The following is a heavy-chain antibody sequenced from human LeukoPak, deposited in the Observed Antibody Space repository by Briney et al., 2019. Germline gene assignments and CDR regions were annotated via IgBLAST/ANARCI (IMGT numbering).Heavy chain of an antibody. V-gene: IGHV4-59*08. CDR1: GGAISNYY. Sequence: SETLSLTCTVSGGAISNYYWSWIRQPPGKGLEWIGYIYYSGSTNYNPFLKSRFTISVDTSKNQFSLKLTSVTAADTAVYYCARHFDYYGYYFDYWGQGTLVTVSS. CDR2: IYYSGST. CDR3: ARHFDYYGYYFDY. J-gene: IGHJ4*02. D-gene: IGHD1-26*01.